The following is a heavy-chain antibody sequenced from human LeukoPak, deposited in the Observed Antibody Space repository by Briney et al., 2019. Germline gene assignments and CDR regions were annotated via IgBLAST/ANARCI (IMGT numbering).Heavy chain of an antibody. J-gene: IGHJ3*02. CDR3: GKYGYNYAFDI. CDR2: IYYSGST. V-gene: IGHV4-59*01. D-gene: IGHD5-24*01. Sequence: PSETLSPTCTVSGGSISPYYWSWIRQPPGKGLEWIGYIYYSGSTNYNPSLKSRVIISVDTSKNQFSLKLSSVTAADTAVYYCGKYGYNYAFDIWGQGTMVTVSS. CDR1: GGSISPYY.